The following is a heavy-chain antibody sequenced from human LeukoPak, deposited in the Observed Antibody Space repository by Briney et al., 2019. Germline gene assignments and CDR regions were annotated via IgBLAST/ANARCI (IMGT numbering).Heavy chain of an antibody. Sequence: QPGGSLRLSCAVSGFTFSSYSLNWVRQAPGKGLEWVSYISSSSRTIYYADSVEGRFTISRDNAKNSLYLQMNSLRDEDTAVYYCARGGSGYGDYYYFYAMDVWGPGTTVTVSS. D-gene: IGHD3-22*01. CDR3: ARGGSGYGDYYYFYAMDV. CDR2: ISSSSRTI. J-gene: IGHJ6*02. V-gene: IGHV3-48*02. CDR1: GFTFSSYS.